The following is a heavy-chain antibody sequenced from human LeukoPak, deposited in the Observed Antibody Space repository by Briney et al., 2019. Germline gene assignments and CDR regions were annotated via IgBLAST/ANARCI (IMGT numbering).Heavy chain of an antibody. D-gene: IGHD3-22*01. V-gene: IGHV3-9*01. J-gene: IGHJ4*02. CDR3: AKDMDPYYYDSSGYPDY. CDR2: ISWNSGSI. CDR1: GFTFDDYA. Sequence: GRSLRLSCAASGFTFDDYAMHWVRQAPGKGLEWVSGISWNSGSIGYADSVKGRFTISRDNAKNSLYLQMNSLRAEDTALYYCAKDMDPYYYDSSGYPDYWGQGTLVTVSS.